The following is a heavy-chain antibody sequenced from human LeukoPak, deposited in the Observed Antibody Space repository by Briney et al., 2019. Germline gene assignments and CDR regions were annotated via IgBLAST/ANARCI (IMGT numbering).Heavy chain of an antibody. V-gene: IGHV3-21*04. D-gene: IGHD5-12*01. CDR1: GFTFSSYS. CDR3: ARSDVDSGAFDI. Sequence: GGSLRLSCAASGFTFSSYSMNWVRQAPGKGLEWVSSISSSSSYIYYADSVKGRFTISRDNSKNTLYLQMNSLRAEDTAVYYCARSDVDSGAFDIWGQGTMVTVSS. J-gene: IGHJ3*02. CDR2: ISSSSSYI.